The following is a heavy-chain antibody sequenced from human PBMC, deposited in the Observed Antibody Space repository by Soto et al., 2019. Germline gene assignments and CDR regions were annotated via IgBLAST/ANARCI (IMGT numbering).Heavy chain of an antibody. J-gene: IGHJ6*02. Sequence: QVHLVESGGGVVQPGRSLRLSCIASGFTFSSHGMHWVRQVPGKGLEWVAVIWSDGSNKYYADSVKGRFTISRDNSKNTLYLQMNSLGAEDRAAYYCARRAIGVYGMDVWGQGTTVTVAS. CDR2: IWSDGSNK. V-gene: IGHV3-33*01. D-gene: IGHD6-19*01. CDR1: GFTFSSHG. CDR3: ARRAIGVYGMDV.